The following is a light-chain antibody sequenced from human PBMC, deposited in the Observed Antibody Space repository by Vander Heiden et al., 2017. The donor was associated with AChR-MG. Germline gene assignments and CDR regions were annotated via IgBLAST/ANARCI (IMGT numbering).Light chain of an antibody. V-gene: IGKV1-8*01. J-gene: IGKJ3*01. CDR3: QQYYRDLRFT. CDR1: QGISSY. Sequence: AIRMTQSPSSLSASTGDRVTITCRASQGISSYLAWYQQKPGKAPKLLIYAASTLQSGVPSRFSGSGSGTDFTLTISCLQSEDFATYYCQQYYRDLRFTFGPGTKVDIK. CDR2: AAS.